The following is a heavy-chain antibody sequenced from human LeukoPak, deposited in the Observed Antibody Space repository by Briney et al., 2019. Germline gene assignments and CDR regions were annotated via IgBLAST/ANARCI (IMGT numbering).Heavy chain of an antibody. CDR2: IYYSGST. V-gene: IGHV4-59*01. CDR1: GGSISSYY. CDR3: ARAPSVGATSYFDY. D-gene: IGHD1-26*01. J-gene: IGHJ4*02. Sequence: SETLSLTCAVSGGSISSYYWSWIRQPPGKGLEWIGYIYYSGSTNYNPSLKSRVTISVNTSKNQFSLKLSSVTAADTAVYYCARAPSVGATSYFDYWGQGTLVTVSS.